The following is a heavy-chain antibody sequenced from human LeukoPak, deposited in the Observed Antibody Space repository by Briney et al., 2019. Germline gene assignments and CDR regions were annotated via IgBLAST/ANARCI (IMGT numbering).Heavy chain of an antibody. J-gene: IGHJ4*02. V-gene: IGHV3-30*04. CDR3: ARDTWQLFYDY. CDR1: GFTFSSYA. CDR2: ISYDGSNK. Sequence: GGSLRLSCAASGFTFSSYAMHWVRQAPGKGLEWVAVISYDGSNKYYADSVKGRFTISRDNSKNTLYLQMNSLRAEDTAVYYCARDTWQLFYDYWGQGTLVTVSS. D-gene: IGHD3-9*01.